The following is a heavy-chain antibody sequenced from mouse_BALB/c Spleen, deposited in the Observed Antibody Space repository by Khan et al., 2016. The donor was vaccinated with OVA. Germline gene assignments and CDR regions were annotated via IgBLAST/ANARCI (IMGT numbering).Heavy chain of an antibody. CDR2: INPSNDYT. CDR1: GYTFTTYT. J-gene: IGHJ3*01. D-gene: IGHD1-3*01. V-gene: IGHV1-4*01. CDR3: ARTGEDGQSEGFAY. Sequence: VKLLESGAELARPGASLKISCTTSGYTFTTYTLHWVQQRPGRSLEWIGYINPSNDYTNYTQKFKDKSTLTADKSSSTAYMQLSSLTSEDSAVYYCARTGEDGQSEGFAYWGQGTLVTVSA.